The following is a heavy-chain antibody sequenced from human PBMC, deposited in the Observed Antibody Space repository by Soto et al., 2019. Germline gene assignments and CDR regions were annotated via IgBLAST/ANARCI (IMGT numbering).Heavy chain of an antibody. Sequence: RSLTCTVSGGSISSGGYYWSWIRQHPGKGLEWIGYIYYSGSTYYNPSLKSRVTISVDTSKNQFSLKLSSVTAADTAVYYCAREATYNYYGMDVWGQGTTATGSS. V-gene: IGHV4-31*03. CDR3: AREATYNYYGMDV. CDR2: IYYSGST. J-gene: IGHJ6*02. CDR1: GGSISSGGYY. D-gene: IGHD1-26*01.